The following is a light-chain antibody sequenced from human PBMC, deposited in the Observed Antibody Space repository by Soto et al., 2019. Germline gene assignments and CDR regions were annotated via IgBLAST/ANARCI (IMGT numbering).Light chain of an antibody. J-gene: IGKJ5*01. CDR1: QGVSSH. V-gene: IGKV1-9*01. CDR3: QHLNGYPIT. CDR2: EVS. Sequence: IQLTQFPSSLSASVGDRVTIACRASQGVSSHLAWHQQKPGKAPKLLIYEVSTLQSGVPSRFSGSGSGTDFTLTISSLQPEDFATYYCQHLNGYPITFGQGTRLEIK.